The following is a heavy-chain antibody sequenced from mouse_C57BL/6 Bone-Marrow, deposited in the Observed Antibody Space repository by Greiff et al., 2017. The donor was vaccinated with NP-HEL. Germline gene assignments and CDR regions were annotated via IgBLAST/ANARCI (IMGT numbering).Heavy chain of an antibody. CDR1: GYTFTDHT. Sequence: QVQLQQSDAELVKPGASVKISCKVSGYTFTDHTIHWMKQRPEQGLEWIGYIYPRDGSTKYNEKFKGKATLTADKSSSTAYMQLNSLTSEDSAVYVCAGFSSYYSNPYYAMDYGGQGTSLTVSS. V-gene: IGHV1-78*01. D-gene: IGHD2-5*01. CDR3: AGFSSYYSNPYYAMDY. CDR2: IYPRDGST. J-gene: IGHJ4*01.